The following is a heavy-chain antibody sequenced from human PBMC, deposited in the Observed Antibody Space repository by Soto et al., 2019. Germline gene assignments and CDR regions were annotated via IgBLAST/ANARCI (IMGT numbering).Heavy chain of an antibody. CDR2: ISTYNGNT. V-gene: IGHV1-18*01. J-gene: IGHJ1*01. D-gene: IGHD6-19*01. CDR3: ARGRGVAVAGLFQD. Sequence: QVQLVQSGAEVKKPGASIKVSCKASGYMFTSYGINWVRQAPGQGPEWMGWISTYNGNTNYAQKHQGRVTMTTDTSTSTAYMEQKTMRSDDTAVYYGARGRGVAVAGLFQDWGQGTLVIVSS. CDR1: GYMFTSYG.